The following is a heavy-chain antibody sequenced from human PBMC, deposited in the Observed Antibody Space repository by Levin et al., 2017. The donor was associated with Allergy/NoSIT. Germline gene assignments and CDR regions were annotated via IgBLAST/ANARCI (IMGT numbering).Heavy chain of an antibody. CDR2: IKPDGSDN. D-gene: IGHD4/OR15-4a*01. CDR1: GFSFRRDW. Sequence: LSLTCAASGFSFRRDWMAWVRQAPGKGLEWVANIKPDGSDNYYVDSVRGRFTISRDNAKNSLYLQMNSLRAEDTAVYYCARDVGASWGQGTLVNVSS. CDR3: ARDVGAS. J-gene: IGHJ5*02. V-gene: IGHV3-7*01.